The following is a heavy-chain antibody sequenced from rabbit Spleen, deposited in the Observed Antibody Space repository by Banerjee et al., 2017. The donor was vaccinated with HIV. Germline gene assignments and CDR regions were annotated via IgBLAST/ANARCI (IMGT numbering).Heavy chain of an antibody. J-gene: IGHJ4*01. V-gene: IGHV1S40*01. CDR1: GFSFNSGYD. Sequence: QSLEESGGGLVKPGASLTLTCKASGFSFNSGYDMCWVRQAPGKGLEWIACIYAGSSGSTYSATWAKGRFTLSKTSSTTVTLQMTSLTAADTATYFCVREVAAKFSLWGPGTLVTVS. D-gene: IGHD4-1*01. CDR2: IYAGSSGST. CDR3: VREVAAKFSL.